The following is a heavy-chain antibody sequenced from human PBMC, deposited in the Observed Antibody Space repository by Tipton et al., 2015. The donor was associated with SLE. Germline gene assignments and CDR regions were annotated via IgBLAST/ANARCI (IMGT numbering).Heavy chain of an antibody. D-gene: IGHD3-22*01. CDR3: ARVKIAVFDAFDI. J-gene: IGHJ3*02. CDR2: IYHSGST. V-gene: IGHV4-38-2*01. CDR1: GYSISSGYY. Sequence: TLSLTCAVSGYSISSGYYWGWIRQPPGKGLEWIGSIYHSGSTYYNPSLKSRVTISVDTSKNQFSLKLSSVTAADTAVYYCARVKIAVFDAFDIWGQGTMVTVSS.